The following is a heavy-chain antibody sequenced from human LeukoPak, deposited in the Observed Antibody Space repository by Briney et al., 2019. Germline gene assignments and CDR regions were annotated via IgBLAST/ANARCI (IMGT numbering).Heavy chain of an antibody. CDR2: IRSKANSYAT. CDR3: TRRSDRIQPYGARMSAFDI. J-gene: IGHJ3*02. D-gene: IGHD5-18*01. V-gene: IGHV3-73*01. CDR1: GFTFSGSA. Sequence: GGSLRLSCAASGFTFSGSAMHWVRQASGKGLEWVGRIRSKANSYATAYAASVKGRFTISRDDSKNTAYLQMNSLKTEDTAVYYCTRRSDRIQPYGARMSAFDIWGQGTMVTVSS.